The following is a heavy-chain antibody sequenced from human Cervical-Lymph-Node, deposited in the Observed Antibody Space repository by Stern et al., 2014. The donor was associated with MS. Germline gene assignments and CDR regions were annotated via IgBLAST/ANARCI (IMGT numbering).Heavy chain of an antibody. D-gene: IGHD3-22*01. V-gene: IGHV3-21*01. CDR1: GFTFSSYS. Sequence: EVQLVESGGGLVKPGGSLRLSCAASGFTFSSYSMNWVRQAPGKGLEWVSSISSSSSYIYYVESVKGRFTISRDNAKNSLYLQMNSLRAEDTAVYYCASHHDSSGYYTHGAFDIWGQGTMVTVSS. CDR2: ISSSSSYI. CDR3: ASHHDSSGYYTHGAFDI. J-gene: IGHJ3*02.